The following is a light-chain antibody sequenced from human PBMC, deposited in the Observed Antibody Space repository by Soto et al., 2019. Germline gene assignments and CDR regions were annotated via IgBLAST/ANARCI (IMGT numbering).Light chain of an antibody. CDR2: AAS. CDR3: QQYNHWPLS. V-gene: IGKV3-15*01. Sequence: TVMTQSPATLSVSPGERATLSCRASQGLGTNLAWYQQRPGQAPRLLIYAASTRATGVPARFSGSGSETEFDLTITTLQSEDFAVYYCQQYNHWPLSFCVGTKVEIK. CDR1: QGLGTN. J-gene: IGKJ4*01.